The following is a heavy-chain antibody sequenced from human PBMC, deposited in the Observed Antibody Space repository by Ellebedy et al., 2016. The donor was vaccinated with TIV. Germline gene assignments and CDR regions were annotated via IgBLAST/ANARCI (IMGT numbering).Heavy chain of an antibody. CDR2: INNDGSGT. D-gene: IGHD1-7*01. Sequence: GESLKISCAASGFTFSSYWMHWVRQAPGKGLVWVSRINNDGSGTNYADFVKGRFTISRDNAKNTLYLQMNSLSVEDTAVYYCVRDHFQTGTENWFDPWGQGTLVTVSS. CDR1: GFTFSSYW. CDR3: VRDHFQTGTENWFDP. V-gene: IGHV3-74*01. J-gene: IGHJ5*02.